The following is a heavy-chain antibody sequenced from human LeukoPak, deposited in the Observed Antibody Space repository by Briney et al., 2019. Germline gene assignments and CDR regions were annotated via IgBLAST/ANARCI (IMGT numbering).Heavy chain of an antibody. D-gene: IGHD3-3*01. CDR1: GFTVSSNY. J-gene: IGHJ4*02. CDR2: IYSGVST. V-gene: IGHV3-53*05. CDR3: ARWADFWSGMMDY. Sequence: PGGSLRLSCAASGFTVSSNYMSWVRQAPGKGLEWVSVIYSGVSTSYADSVKGRFTISRDNSKNTLYLQMNSLRAEDTAVYYCARWADFWSGMMDYWGQGTLVTVSS.